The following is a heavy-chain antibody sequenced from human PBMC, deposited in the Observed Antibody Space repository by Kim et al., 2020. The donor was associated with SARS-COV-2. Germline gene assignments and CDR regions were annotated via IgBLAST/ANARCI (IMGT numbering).Heavy chain of an antibody. CDR3: ARAQQYSSSWVPYYFDY. Sequence: SDTLSLTCAVYGGSFSGYYWSWIRQPPGKGLEWIGEINHSGSTNYNPSLKSRVTISVDTSKNQFSLKLSSVTAADTAVYYCARAQQYSSSWVPYYFDYWGQGTLVTVSS. CDR2: INHSGST. V-gene: IGHV4-34*01. D-gene: IGHD6-13*01. CDR1: GGSFSGYY. J-gene: IGHJ4*02.